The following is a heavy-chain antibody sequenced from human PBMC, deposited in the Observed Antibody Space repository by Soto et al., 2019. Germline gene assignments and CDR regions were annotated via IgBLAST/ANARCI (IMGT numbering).Heavy chain of an antibody. J-gene: IGHJ4*02. CDR2: IIPIFGTA. Sequence: QVQLVQSGAAVKKPGSSVKVSCKASGGTFSSYAISWVRQAPGQGLEWMGGIIPIFGTADYAQKFQGRVTITADESTSTAYRALSSLRSEDTAVYYCARDGGVYDYSPFAYWGQGTLVTVSS. V-gene: IGHV1-69*12. CDR1: GGTFSSYA. CDR3: ARDGGVYDYSPFAY. D-gene: IGHD4-4*01.